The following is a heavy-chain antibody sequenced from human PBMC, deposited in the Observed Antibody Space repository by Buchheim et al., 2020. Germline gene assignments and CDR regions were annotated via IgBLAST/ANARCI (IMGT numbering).Heavy chain of an antibody. V-gene: IGHV3-23*01. CDR2: ISGSGGST. J-gene: IGHJ1*01. D-gene: IGHD3-22*01. CDR3: AKGRHYYDSSGYYHAEYFQH. Sequence: EVQLLESGGGLVQPGGSLRLSCAASGFTFSSYAMSWVRQAPGKGLEWVSAISGSGGSTYYADSVKGRFTISRDNSKNPLYLQMNSLRAEDTAVYYCAKGRHYYDSSGYYHAEYFQHWGQGTL. CDR1: GFTFSSYA.